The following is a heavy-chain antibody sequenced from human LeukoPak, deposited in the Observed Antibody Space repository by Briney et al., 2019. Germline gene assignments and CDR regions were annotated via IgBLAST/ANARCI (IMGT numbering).Heavy chain of an antibody. Sequence: PPETLSLTCAVSGGSISSSNWWSWVRQPPGKGLEWIGEIYHSGSTNYNPSLKSRVTISVDKSKNQFSLKLSSVTAADTAVYYCARDLGSSSSWQFDYWGQGTLVTVSS. CDR1: GGSISSSNW. V-gene: IGHV4-4*03. J-gene: IGHJ4*02. D-gene: IGHD6-13*01. CDR2: IYHSGST. CDR3: ARDLGSSSSWQFDY.